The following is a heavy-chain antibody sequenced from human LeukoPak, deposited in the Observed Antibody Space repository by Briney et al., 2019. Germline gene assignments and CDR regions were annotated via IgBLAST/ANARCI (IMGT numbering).Heavy chain of an antibody. J-gene: IGHJ4*02. Sequence: SETLSLTCTVSGGSISSSSYYWGWIRQPPGKGLEWIGSIYYSGSTYYNPSLKSRVTISVDTSKNQFSLKLSSVTAADTAVYYCARVRSSGSITGTIDYWGQGTLVTVSS. CDR1: GGSISSSSYY. D-gene: IGHD1-20*01. V-gene: IGHV4-39*07. CDR2: IYYSGST. CDR3: ARVRSSGSITGTIDY.